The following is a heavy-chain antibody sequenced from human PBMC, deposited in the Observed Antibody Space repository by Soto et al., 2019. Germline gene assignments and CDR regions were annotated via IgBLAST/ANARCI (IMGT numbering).Heavy chain of an antibody. CDR3: ARDVSSGWYSFDY. CDR2: IYYSGST. J-gene: IGHJ4*02. Sequence: PSETLSLTCTVSGGSISSSSYYWGWIRQPPGKGLEWIGSIYYSGSTYYNPSLKSRVTISVDTSKNQFSLKLNSVTAADTAVYYCARDVSSGWYSFDYWGQGTLVTVSS. V-gene: IGHV4-39*07. D-gene: IGHD6-19*01. CDR1: GGSISSSSYY.